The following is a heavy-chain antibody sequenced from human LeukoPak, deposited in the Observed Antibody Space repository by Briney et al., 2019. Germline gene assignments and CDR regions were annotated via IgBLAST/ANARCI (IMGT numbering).Heavy chain of an antibody. V-gene: IGHV4-34*01. CDR3: AIGRRYCSGGSYYNFDY. CDR2: INHSGST. Sequence: PSETLSLTCAVYGGSFSGYYWSWIRQPPGKGLEWIGEINHSGSTNYNPSLKSRVTISVDTSKNQFSLKLSSVTAADTAVYYCAIGRRYCSGGSYYNFDYWGQGTLVTVSS. J-gene: IGHJ4*02. D-gene: IGHD2-15*01. CDR1: GGSFSGYY.